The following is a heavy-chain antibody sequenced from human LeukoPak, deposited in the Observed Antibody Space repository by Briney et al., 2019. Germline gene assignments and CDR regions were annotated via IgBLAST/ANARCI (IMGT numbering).Heavy chain of an antibody. Sequence: PGGSLRLSCAASGFPFSDYYMSWIRQAPGKGLEWVSYISGGSHIYYADSVKGRFTISRDNAKNTLYLQMNSLRAEDTAVYYCAREIPGSIAAAEYFDYWGQGTLVTVSS. CDR3: AREIPGSIAAAEYFDY. J-gene: IGHJ4*02. CDR1: GFPFSDYY. V-gene: IGHV3-69-1*01. CDR2: ISGGSHI. D-gene: IGHD6-13*01.